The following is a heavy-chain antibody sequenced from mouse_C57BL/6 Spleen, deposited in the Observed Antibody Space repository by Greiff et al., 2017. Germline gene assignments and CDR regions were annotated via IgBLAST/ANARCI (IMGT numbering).Heavy chain of an antibody. J-gene: IGHJ2*01. V-gene: IGHV1-15*01. CDR2: IGPETGGT. CDR1: GYTFTDYE. D-gene: IGHD3-3*01. Sequence: QVQLQQSGAELVRPGASVTLSCKASGYTFTDYEMHWVKQTPVHGLEWIGAIGPETGGTAYNQKFQGKAILTADTSSSTAYMELRSLTSEDSAVYFCTRGGRDYWGQGTTLTVSS. CDR3: TRGGRDY.